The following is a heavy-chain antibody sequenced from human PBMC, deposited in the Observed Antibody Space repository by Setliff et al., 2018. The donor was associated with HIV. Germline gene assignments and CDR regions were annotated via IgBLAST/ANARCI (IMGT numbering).Heavy chain of an antibody. J-gene: IGHJ6*02. CDR1: GFSVSVNY. Sequence: PGGSLRLSCAASGFSVSVNYMSWVRQAPGKGLEWVSVIYSSGDTYYADSMKGRFTISRDNAKNSLYLQMNSLRADDTAVYFCARPTNIDTLYYGSQTFYMYYYGLDVWGQGTTVTVSS. CDR2: IYSSGDT. CDR3: ARPTNIDTLYYGSQTFYMYYYGLDV. D-gene: IGHD1-26*01. V-gene: IGHV3-66*04.